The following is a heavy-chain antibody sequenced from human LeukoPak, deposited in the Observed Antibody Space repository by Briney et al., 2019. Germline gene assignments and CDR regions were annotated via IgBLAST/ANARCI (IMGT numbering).Heavy chain of an antibody. V-gene: IGHV3-73*01. D-gene: IGHD3-10*01. J-gene: IGHJ5*02. CDR2: IRSKADSYAT. Sequence: GGSLRLSCAASGFTFSGSGMHWVRQASGKGLEWVGRIRSKADSYATAYAASVKGRFTISRDDSKNTTYLQMNSLKTEDTAVYYCTRHSTYYYGSGSYPDSSLRFDPWGQGTLVTVSS. CDR3: TRHSTYYYGSGSYPDSSLRFDP. CDR1: GFTFSGSG.